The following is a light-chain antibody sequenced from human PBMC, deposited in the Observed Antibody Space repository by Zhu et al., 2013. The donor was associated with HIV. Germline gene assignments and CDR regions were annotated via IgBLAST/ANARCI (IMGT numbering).Light chain of an antibody. V-gene: IGKV3-20*01. CDR2: GAS. CDR1: QSVRGDF. J-gene: IGKJ4*01. CDR3: QQYGSSPLT. Sequence: EIVLTQSPATMSLSPGERATLSCRASQSVRGDFLAWYQQKPGQAPRVVIYGASSRATGIPDRFSGSGSGTDFTLSITRLEPEDLAVYYCQQYGSSPLTFGGGTTLEL.